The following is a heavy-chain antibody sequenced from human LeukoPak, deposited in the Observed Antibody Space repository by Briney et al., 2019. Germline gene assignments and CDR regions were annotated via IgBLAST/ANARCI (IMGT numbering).Heavy chain of an antibody. Sequence: SQTLALTCGFCGGSNSRCCYSWSWIRQPPGKVLERVGHIYHCGSTYHNPPLKSRVDISVDRSKNQFYLKLSSVTAADKAVYYCARGRDILTGYYYFDYWGQGALVTVSS. J-gene: IGHJ4*02. D-gene: IGHD3-9*01. CDR3: ARGRDILTGYYYFDY. CDR1: GGSNSRCCYS. CDR2: IYHCGST. V-gene: IGHV4-30-2*01.